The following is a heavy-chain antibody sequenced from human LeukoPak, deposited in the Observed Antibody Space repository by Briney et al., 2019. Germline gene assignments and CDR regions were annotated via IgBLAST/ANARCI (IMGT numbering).Heavy chain of an antibody. Sequence: GGSLRLSCAASGFTFSSYSMNWVRHAPGKGLERVSIIEGGGTTYYADSVKGRFSISRDYSKNTVYLQMNSLRAEDTAVFYCVRNIALGGHYWGQGTLVTVSS. CDR2: IEGGGTT. V-gene: IGHV3-53*01. D-gene: IGHD2/OR15-2a*01. CDR1: GFTFSSYS. CDR3: VRNIALGGHY. J-gene: IGHJ4*02.